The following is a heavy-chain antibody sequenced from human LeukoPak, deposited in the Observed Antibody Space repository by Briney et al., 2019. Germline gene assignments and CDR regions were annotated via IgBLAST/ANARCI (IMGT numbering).Heavy chain of an antibody. Sequence: GGSLRLSCAVSGFTFSSYGMHWVRQAPGKGLEWVAVISYDGSHKHYAESVKGRLTTSRDNSKNTLYLQMNSLRAEDTAVYYCAKERAAMAARGLDYWGQGTLVTVSS. CDR3: AKERAAMAARGLDY. CDR2: ISYDGSHK. D-gene: IGHD5-18*01. V-gene: IGHV3-30*18. CDR1: GFTFSSYG. J-gene: IGHJ4*02.